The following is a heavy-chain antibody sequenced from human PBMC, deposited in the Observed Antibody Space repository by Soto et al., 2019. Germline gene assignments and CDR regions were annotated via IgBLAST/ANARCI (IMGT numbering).Heavy chain of an antibody. J-gene: IGHJ3*02. CDR1: GGSISSSSYY. V-gene: IGHV4-39*01. CDR2: IYYSGST. D-gene: IGHD3-9*01. CDR3: VQSYDIFTARIPPNVGAFDI. Sequence: SETLSLTCTVSGGSISSSSYYWGWIRQPPGKGLEWIGSIYYSGSTYYNPSLKSRVTISVDTSKNQFSLKLSSVTAADTAVYYCVQSYDIFTARIPPNVGAFDIWGQGTMVTVSS.